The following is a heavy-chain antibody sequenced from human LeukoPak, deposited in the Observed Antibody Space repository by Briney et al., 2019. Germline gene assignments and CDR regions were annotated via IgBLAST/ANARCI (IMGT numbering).Heavy chain of an antibody. CDR3: SYCSSTSCYFGLDY. CDR2: ISSSGSTI. J-gene: IGHJ4*02. CDR1: GFTFSDYY. Sequence: PGGSLRLSCAASGFTFSDYYMSWIRQAPGKGLEWVSYISSSGSTIYYADSEKGRFTISRDNAKNSLYLQMNSLRAEDTAVYYCSYCSSTSCYFGLDYWGQGTLVTVSS. D-gene: IGHD2-2*01. V-gene: IGHV3-11*01.